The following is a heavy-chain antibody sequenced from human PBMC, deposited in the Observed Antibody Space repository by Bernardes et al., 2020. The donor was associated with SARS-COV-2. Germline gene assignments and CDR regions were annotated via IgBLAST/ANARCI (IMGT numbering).Heavy chain of an antibody. CDR3: ASPQVTSIRNGLSF. J-gene: IGHJ3*01. V-gene: IGHV3-74*01. CDR1: GFTFNIYC. CDR2: INSDASST. D-gene: IGHD2-8*01. Sequence: GGSLRLSCAASGFTFNIYCMHWVRQAPGKGLVWVSRINSDASSTSYADSVKGRFTISRDNTKNTLFLQMNSLRAEDTAVYYCASPQVTSIRNGLSFWGQGTMVIVSS.